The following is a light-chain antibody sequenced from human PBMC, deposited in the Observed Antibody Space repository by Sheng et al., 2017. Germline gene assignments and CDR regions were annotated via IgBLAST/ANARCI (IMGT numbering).Light chain of an antibody. Sequence: DIQMTQSPSTLSASVGDRVTITCRASQSLSSWLAWYQQKPGKAPKLLIYKASNLEGGVPSRFSGSGSGTEFTLTISSLQPDDFATYYCQQYNGYPWTFGQGTKVEIK. CDR3: QQYNGYPWT. CDR2: KAS. J-gene: IGKJ1*01. V-gene: IGKV1-5*03. CDR1: QSLSSW.